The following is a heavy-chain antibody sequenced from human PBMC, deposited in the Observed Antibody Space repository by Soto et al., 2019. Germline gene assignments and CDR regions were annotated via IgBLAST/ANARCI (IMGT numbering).Heavy chain of an antibody. D-gene: IGHD3-10*01. J-gene: IGHJ1*01. CDR2: ISGNGGST. CDR1: GFAFISHA. Sequence: EVQLLESGGDLERPGGSLRLSCAASGFAFISHAMSWVRQAPGKGLEWVSGISGNGGSTHYADSVKGRFIISRDNSKNTLSLQMNNLRADDTAVYYCAKDAGYYPTSADHWGQGTRVTVSS. CDR3: AKDAGYYPTSADH. V-gene: IGHV3-23*01.